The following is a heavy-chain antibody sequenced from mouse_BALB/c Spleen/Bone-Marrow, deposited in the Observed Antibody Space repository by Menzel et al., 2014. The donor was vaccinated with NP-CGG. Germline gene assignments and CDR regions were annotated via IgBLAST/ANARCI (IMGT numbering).Heavy chain of an antibody. Sequence: QVQLQQSGPGLVAPSQSLSIPCTVSGFSLTSYGVHWVRQPPGKGLEWLGVIWAGGSTNYNSALMSRLSISKDNSKSQVFLKMNSLQTDDTAMYYCARAPLLRYHYAMDYWGQGTSVTVSS. D-gene: IGHD1-1*01. V-gene: IGHV2-9*02. CDR3: ARAPLLRYHYAMDY. J-gene: IGHJ4*01. CDR2: IWAGGST. CDR1: GFSLTSYG.